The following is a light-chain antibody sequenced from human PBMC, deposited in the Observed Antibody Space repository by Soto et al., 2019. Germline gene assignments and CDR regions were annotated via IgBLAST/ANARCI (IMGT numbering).Light chain of an antibody. V-gene: IGKV3-15*01. CDR3: QQYNNWPRT. CDR2: GTS. J-gene: IGKJ1*01. CDR1: QSVNRN. Sequence: EIVMTQSPSTLSLSPGERATLSCRASQSVNRNLAWYQQKAGQAPRLLIYGTSTRATGIPARFSGSGSGTDFTLTISSLQFEDFAVYYCQQYNNWPRTFGQGTKVDIK.